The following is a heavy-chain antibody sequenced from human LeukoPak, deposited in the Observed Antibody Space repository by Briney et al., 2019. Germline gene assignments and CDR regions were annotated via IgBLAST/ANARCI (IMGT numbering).Heavy chain of an antibody. Sequence: GGSLRLSCAASGFTISSYEMNWVRQAPGKGLVWVSRINSDGSSTSYADSVRGRFTISRDNAKNSLYLQMNSLRAEDTAVYYCARGSSTSYYDILTGYYDAFDIWGQGTMVTVSS. V-gene: IGHV3-74*01. D-gene: IGHD3-9*01. CDR2: INSDGSST. J-gene: IGHJ3*02. CDR3: ARGSSTSYYDILTGYYDAFDI. CDR1: GFTISSYE.